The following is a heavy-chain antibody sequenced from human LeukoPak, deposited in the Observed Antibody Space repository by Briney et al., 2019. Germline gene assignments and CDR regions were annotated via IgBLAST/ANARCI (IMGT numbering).Heavy chain of an antibody. D-gene: IGHD2-21*02. V-gene: IGHV4-39*01. CDR2: IYYRGST. Sequence: PSETLSLTCSVSGGSISGSSYYWGWIRQPPGKGLEWIGNIYYRGSTYYNPSHKSRVIMSIDTSKNQFSLKVNSVTATDTAVYYCAKTVWSRLAAGLDSWGQGTLVTVSS. CDR3: AKTVWSRLAAGLDS. CDR1: GGSISGSSYY. J-gene: IGHJ4*02.